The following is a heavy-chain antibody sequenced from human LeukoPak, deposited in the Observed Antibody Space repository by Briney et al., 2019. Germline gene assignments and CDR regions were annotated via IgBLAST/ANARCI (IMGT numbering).Heavy chain of an antibody. Sequence: SETLSLTCTVSGGSISSSSYYWGWIRQPPGKGLEWIGSIYYSGSTYYNPSLKSRVTISVDTSKNQFSLKLSSVTAADTAVYYCARLREGVASYFDYWGQGTLVTVSS. D-gene: IGHD3-3*01. CDR2: IYYSGST. J-gene: IGHJ4*02. V-gene: IGHV4-39*07. CDR3: ARLREGVASYFDY. CDR1: GGSISSSSYY.